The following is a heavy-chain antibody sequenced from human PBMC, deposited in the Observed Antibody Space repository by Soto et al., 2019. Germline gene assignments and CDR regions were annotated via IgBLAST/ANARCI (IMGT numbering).Heavy chain of an antibody. CDR1: GGSLSNFG. CDR3: ARGDATKIVVTTCDAMAV. CDR2: IIPVFGTP. Sequence: QVQLVQSGAEVKKPGSSVKVSCTASGGSLSNFGISWVRQAPGQGLEWMGAIIPVFGTPNYAQKFQHRVTINADESTHTAYMEVRSLTSEDTDVYYCARGDATKIVVTTCDAMAVWGQGTTVTVSS. V-gene: IGHV1-69*12. J-gene: IGHJ6*02. D-gene: IGHD3-22*01.